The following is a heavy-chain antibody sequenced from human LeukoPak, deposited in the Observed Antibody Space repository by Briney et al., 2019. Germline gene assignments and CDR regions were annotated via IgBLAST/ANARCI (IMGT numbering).Heavy chain of an antibody. V-gene: IGHV3-21*04. CDR3: AKDGYYYDSSGYYPLPYYFDY. CDR1: GFTFSSYS. Sequence: PGGSLRLSCAASGFTFSSYSMNWVRQAPGKGREWVSSISSSSSYIYYADSVKGRFTISRDNSKNTLYLQMNSLRAEDTAVYYCAKDGYYYDSSGYYPLPYYFDYWGQGTLVTVSS. D-gene: IGHD3-22*01. CDR2: ISSSSSYI. J-gene: IGHJ4*02.